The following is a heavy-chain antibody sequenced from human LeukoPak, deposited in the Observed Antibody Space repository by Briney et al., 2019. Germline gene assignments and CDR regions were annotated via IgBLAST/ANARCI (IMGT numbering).Heavy chain of an antibody. J-gene: IGHJ5*02. CDR1: GGSFNDYY. CDR2: INHAGNT. Sequence: PSETLSLTCGVYGGSFNDYYWSWIRQPPVKGLEWIGEINHAGNTNYNPSLKSRVSMSVDRSKSQVSLHLNSVTAADTAVYYCARSHGAGLQWLDTWGQGTPVTVSS. V-gene: IGHV4-34*01. D-gene: IGHD3-10*01. CDR3: ARSHGAGLQWLDT.